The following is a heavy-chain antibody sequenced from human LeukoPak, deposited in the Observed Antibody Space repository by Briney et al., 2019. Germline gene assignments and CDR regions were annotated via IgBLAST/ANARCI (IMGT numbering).Heavy chain of an antibody. CDR1: GYTFTSYA. D-gene: IGHD4-17*01. J-gene: IGHJ4*02. CDR2: INAGNGNT. CDR3: ATGLITDYDFGY. V-gene: IGHV1-3*01. Sequence: VSVKVSCKASGYTFTSYAMHWVRQAPGQRLEWMGWINAGNGNTKYSQKFQGRVTITRDTSASTAYMELSSLRSEDTAVYYCATGLITDYDFGYWGQGTLVTVSS.